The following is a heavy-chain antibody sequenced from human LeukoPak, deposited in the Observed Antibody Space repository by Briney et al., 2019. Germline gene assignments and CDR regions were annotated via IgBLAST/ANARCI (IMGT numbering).Heavy chain of an antibody. CDR3: ARRYYRYYYYMDV. J-gene: IGHJ6*03. CDR2: IYYTGNT. CDR1: GVSISSSNSY. Sequence: SETLSLTCTVFGVSISSSNSYWGWIRQPPGKGLEWIGSIYYTGNTYYNASLKSRVTISIDTSKNQFSLKLSSVTAADTAVYYCARRYYRYYYYMDVWGKGATVTISS. V-gene: IGHV4-39*01.